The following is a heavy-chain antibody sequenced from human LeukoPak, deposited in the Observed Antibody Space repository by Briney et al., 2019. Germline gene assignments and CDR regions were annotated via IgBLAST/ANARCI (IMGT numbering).Heavy chain of an antibody. CDR1: GFTFSSYA. CDR2: ISYDGSNK. CDR3: AKDYVHSRLGALSLYHYYFDY. D-gene: IGHD3-16*02. V-gene: IGHV3-30-3*01. Sequence: HPGRSLRLSCAASGFTFSSYAMHWVRQAPGKGLEWVAVISYDGSNKYYADSVRGRFTISRDNSKNTLFLQMNSLTAEDTAVYFCAKDYVHSRLGALSLYHYYFDYWGQGTLVTVSS. J-gene: IGHJ4*02.